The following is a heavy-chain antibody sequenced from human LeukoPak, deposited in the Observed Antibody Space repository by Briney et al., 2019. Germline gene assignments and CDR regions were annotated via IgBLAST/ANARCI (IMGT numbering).Heavy chain of an antibody. Sequence: GGSLRLTCAASGFTFSNYGMHWVRQAPGKGLEWVAFIRSDGNNKYYADSVKGRFTISRDNSKNTLYLQMNSLRGDDTAVYYCAKGSSDWGSNWGQGTLVTVSS. V-gene: IGHV3-30*02. CDR2: IRSDGNNK. D-gene: IGHD7-27*01. CDR1: GFTFSNYG. J-gene: IGHJ4*02. CDR3: AKGSSDWGSN.